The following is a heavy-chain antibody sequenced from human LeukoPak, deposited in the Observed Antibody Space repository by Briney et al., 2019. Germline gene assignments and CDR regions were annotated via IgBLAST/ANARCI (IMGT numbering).Heavy chain of an antibody. J-gene: IGHJ3*01. V-gene: IGHV1-2*02. CDR3: ARVGHYDSSVYADDVFDF. Sequence: ASVKVSCKASGYTFTGYYMHWVRQAPGLGLEWMGCINPDSGGTNNAQKVQGRVTITRDTSISTAYMEQSRLRSDDTAVYYCARVGHYDSSVYADDVFDFWGQGTMVTVSS. D-gene: IGHD3-22*01. CDR1: GYTFTGYY. CDR2: INPDSGGT.